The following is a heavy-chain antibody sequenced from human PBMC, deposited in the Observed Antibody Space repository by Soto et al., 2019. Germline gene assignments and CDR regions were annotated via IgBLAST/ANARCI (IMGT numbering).Heavy chain of an antibody. CDR3: ATSDYDSSGYCGGFDC. CDR1: GGSINSGGYY. Sequence: QVQLQESAPGLVKPSQTLSLTCSISGGSINSGGYYWSWIRQHPGKGLEWIGYISYSGSTYYNPSLRGRVTISADTAKNQLSLKLSSVTAADTAVYYCATSDYDSSGYCGGFDCWGQGTLVAVSS. J-gene: IGHJ4*02. CDR2: ISYSGST. V-gene: IGHV4-31*03. D-gene: IGHD3-22*01.